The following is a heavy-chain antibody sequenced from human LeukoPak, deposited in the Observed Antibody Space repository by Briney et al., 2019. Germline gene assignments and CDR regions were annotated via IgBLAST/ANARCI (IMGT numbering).Heavy chain of an antibody. J-gene: IGHJ1*01. Sequence: SETLSLTCAVYGGSFSGYYWSWIRQPPGKGLEWIGEINHSGSTNYNPSLKSRVTISVDTSKNQFPLNLTSVTAADTAVYYCAREGGGSNRCLDWGQGTLVTVSS. D-gene: IGHD3-16*02. CDR1: GGSFSGYY. V-gene: IGHV4-34*01. CDR3: AREGGGSNRCLD. CDR2: INHSGST.